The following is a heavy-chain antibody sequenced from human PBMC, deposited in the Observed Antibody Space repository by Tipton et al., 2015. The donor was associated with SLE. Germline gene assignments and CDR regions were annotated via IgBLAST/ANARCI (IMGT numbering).Heavy chain of an antibody. CDR3: ARDMIGGAFDI. Sequence: TLSLTCAVSGYSISSGYYWGWIRQPPGKGLEWIGSIYYSGSTYYNPSLKSRVTISVDTSKNQFSLKLSSVTAADTAVYYCARDMIGGAFDIWGQGTMVTVSS. J-gene: IGHJ3*02. CDR1: GYSISSGYY. CDR2: IYYSGST. V-gene: IGHV4-38-2*02. D-gene: IGHD3-22*01.